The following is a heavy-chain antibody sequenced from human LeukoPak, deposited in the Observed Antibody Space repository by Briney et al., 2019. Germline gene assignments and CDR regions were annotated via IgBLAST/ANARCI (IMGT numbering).Heavy chain of an antibody. CDR1: GYTFTSYG. J-gene: IGHJ4*02. CDR3: ARVAVDFDLPPLGFPYYFDY. D-gene: IGHD3-9*01. Sequence: ASVKVSCKASGYTFTSYGISWVRQAPGQGLEWMGWISAYNGNTNYAQKLQGRVTMTTDTSTSTVYMELRSLRSDDTAVYYCARVAVDFDLPPLGFPYYFDYWGQGTLVTVSS. CDR2: ISAYNGNT. V-gene: IGHV1-18*01.